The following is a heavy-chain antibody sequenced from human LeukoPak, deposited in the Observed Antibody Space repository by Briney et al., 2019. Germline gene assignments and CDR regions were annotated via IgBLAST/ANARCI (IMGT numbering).Heavy chain of an antibody. CDR2: LDNDDKT. CDR1: GFAFRRNA. Sequence: PGGSLRLSCAASGFAFRRNAMAWVRQAPGKGLECVAGLDNDDKTYYAESVRGRFTISRDISKNTISLQMTSLRGEDTAVYYCAKDILRWSFDSWGQGVLVAVSS. V-gene: IGHV3-23*01. CDR3: AKDILRWSFDS. J-gene: IGHJ4*02. D-gene: IGHD4-23*01.